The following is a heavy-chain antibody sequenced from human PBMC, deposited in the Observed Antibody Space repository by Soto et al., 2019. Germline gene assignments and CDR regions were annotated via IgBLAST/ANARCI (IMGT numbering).Heavy chain of an antibody. CDR3: ASPQQWLGQRGDFDY. CDR1: GFTFSSYW. Sequence: EVQLVESGGGLVQPGGSLRLSCAASGFTFSSYWMSWVRQAPGKGLEWVANIRQDGSDKYYVDSVKGRFTISRDNSKNSLYLQMNSLRAEDTAIYYCASPQQWLGQRGDFDYWGQGTLVTGS. V-gene: IGHV3-7*05. D-gene: IGHD6-19*01. J-gene: IGHJ4*02. CDR2: IRQDGSDK.